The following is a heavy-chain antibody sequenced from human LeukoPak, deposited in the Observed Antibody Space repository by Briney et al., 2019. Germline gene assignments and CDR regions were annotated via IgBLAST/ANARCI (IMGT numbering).Heavy chain of an antibody. CDR3: ARDPTGSGYSDY. CDR1: GFTFSSYW. V-gene: IGHV3-7*01. J-gene: IGHJ4*02. D-gene: IGHD3-22*01. CDR2: IKSDGSEK. Sequence: GGSLRLSCAASGFTFSSYWMSWVRQAPGKGLEWVAHIKSDGSEKYYVDSVKGRFTISRDNAKNSLYLPMNSLRAEDTAVYYCARDPTGSGYSDYWGQGTLVTVSS.